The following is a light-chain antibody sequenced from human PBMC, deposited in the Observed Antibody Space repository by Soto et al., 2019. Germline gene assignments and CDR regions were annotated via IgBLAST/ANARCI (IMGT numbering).Light chain of an antibody. CDR2: AAS. V-gene: IGKV1-12*01. J-gene: IGKJ5*01. CDR1: QGISNC. CDR3: KQAYSFPIT. Sequence: DIQMTQSPSSVSASIGDRVTVTCRATQGISNCLAWYQQKPGKAPKFLITAASSSQSGVPSRFSDSGSGTDFTLTISSLQPEDFATYYCKQAYSFPITFGQGTRLEIK.